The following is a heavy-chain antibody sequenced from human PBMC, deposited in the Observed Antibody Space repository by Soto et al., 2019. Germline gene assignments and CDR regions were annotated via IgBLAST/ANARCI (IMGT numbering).Heavy chain of an antibody. CDR3: ARDLGAAVDY. D-gene: IGHD6-13*01. CDR1: GVSISSYY. J-gene: IGHJ4*02. Sequence: PSETLSLTCTVSGVSISSYYWIWIRQPPGKGLEWIGYIYYSGSTNYNPSLKSRVTISVDTSKNQFSLKLSSVTAADTAVYYCARDLGAAVDYWGQGTLVTVS. CDR2: IYYSGST. V-gene: IGHV4-59*01.